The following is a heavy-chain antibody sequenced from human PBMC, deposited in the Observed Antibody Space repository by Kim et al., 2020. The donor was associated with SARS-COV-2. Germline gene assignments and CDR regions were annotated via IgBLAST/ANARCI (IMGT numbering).Heavy chain of an antibody. V-gene: IGHV4-39*01. CDR3: ARRGDNNWYNFDF. Sequence: YYNPSLRSRVTISIDTSKGQFSLRLTSVTASDTAVYYCARRGDNNWYNFDFWGQGTLVTVSS. D-gene: IGHD1-20*01. J-gene: IGHJ4*02.